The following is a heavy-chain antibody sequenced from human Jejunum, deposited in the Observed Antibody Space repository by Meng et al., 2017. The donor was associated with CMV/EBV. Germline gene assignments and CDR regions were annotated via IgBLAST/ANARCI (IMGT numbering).Heavy chain of an antibody. CDR1: GFTFSSDW. CDR3: ARDYYSSGTH. Sequence: EWQLVESGGGLVQPGGSLRLACAASGFTFSSDWMHWVRQAPGKGLEWVSRINTDGRNTNYADSVKGRFTISRDNAKNTLYLQMNSLRVEDTAVYYCARDYYSSGTHWGQGTLVTVSS. D-gene: IGHD6-19*01. V-gene: IGHV3-74*01. J-gene: IGHJ4*02. CDR2: INTDGRNT.